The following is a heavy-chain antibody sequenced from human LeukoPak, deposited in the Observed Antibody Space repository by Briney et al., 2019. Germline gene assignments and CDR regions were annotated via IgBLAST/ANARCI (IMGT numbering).Heavy chain of an antibody. V-gene: IGHV4-34*01. Sequence: SETLSLTCAVYGGSFSGYYWSWIRQPPGKGLEWIGEINHSGSTNYNPSLKSRVTISVDTSKNQFSLKLSSVTAADTAVYYCAGLTVTHENYYPCSLDVWGKGTP. CDR2: INHSGST. CDR3: AGLTVTHENYYPCSLDV. J-gene: IGHJ6*03. D-gene: IGHD4-11*01. CDR1: GGSFSGYY.